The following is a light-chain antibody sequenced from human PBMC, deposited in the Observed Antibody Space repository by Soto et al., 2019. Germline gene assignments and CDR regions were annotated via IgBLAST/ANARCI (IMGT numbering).Light chain of an antibody. Sequence: SALTQPASVSGSPGQSITISCTGTSSGVGSYNLVSWYQQHPGKAPKLMIYEGSKRPSGVSHRFSGSKSGNTASLTISGLQAEDESDYYCCSYAGSSTLYVFGTGTKLTVL. CDR2: EGS. V-gene: IGLV2-23*01. J-gene: IGLJ1*01. CDR1: SSGVGSYNL. CDR3: CSYAGSSTLYV.